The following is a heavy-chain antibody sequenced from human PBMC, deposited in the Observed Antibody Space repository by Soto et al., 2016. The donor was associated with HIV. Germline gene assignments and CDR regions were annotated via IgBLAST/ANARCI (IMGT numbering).Heavy chain of an antibody. CDR2: ISGSGAST. V-gene: IGHV3-23*01. Sequence: EVQLLESGGGLVQPGGSLRLSCVVSGFTFNSYAMTWVRQAPGKGLEWVSTISGSGASTYYADSVKGRFTISRDNSRDTLYLQVNTLRAEDTGVYYCAKDMFTDTSMVTLDRAPGYWGQGSLVHRVL. CDR3: AKDMFTDTSMVTLDRAPGY. J-gene: IGHJ4*02. CDR1: GFTFNSYA. D-gene: IGHD5-18*01.